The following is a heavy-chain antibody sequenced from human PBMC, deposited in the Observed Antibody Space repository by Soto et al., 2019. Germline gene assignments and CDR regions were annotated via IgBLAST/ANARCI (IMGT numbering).Heavy chain of an antibody. V-gene: IGHV4-4*02. CDR2: IFQSGST. Sequence: SEPLSLTCGVSGGTIRSPDWWTWVRQPAGKGLEWIGEIFQSGSTNYTPSLESRVTISVDKPKNQFSLTLTSVTAADTAVYFCARGRGRYSSGWSGFDPWGKGIWVTVSS. CDR3: ARGRGRYSSGWSGFDP. D-gene: IGHD6-19*01. J-gene: IGHJ5*02. CDR1: GGTIRSPDW.